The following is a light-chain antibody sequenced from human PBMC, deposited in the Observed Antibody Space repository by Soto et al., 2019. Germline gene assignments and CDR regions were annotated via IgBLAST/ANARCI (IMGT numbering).Light chain of an antibody. J-gene: IGKJ1*01. V-gene: IGKV3-20*01. CDR1: QTVSSSY. CDR2: GAS. Sequence: IVMTQSPATLSVSPGERATLSCRASQTVSSSYLAWYQQKRGQAPRFLIYGASSRATGIPDRFSGSGSGTDFTLTIARLEPEDFAVYYCQQHGGLPRTFGQGTKVDIK. CDR3: QQHGGLPRT.